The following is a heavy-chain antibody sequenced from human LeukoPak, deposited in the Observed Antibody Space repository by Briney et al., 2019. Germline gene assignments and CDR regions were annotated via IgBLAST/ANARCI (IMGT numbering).Heavy chain of an antibody. CDR2: THYRSKWST. V-gene: IGHV6-1*01. CDR3: VREGGRYGGYDLDY. CDR1: GDSVSSTGAA. D-gene: IGHD5-12*01. J-gene: IGHJ4*02. Sequence: SQTLSLTCAISGDSVSSTGAAWNWNRQSPSRGLEWLGRTHYRSKWSTDYATSVKGRINIYPDTSKNQFSLQLNSVTPEDTAVYYCVREGGRYGGYDLDYWGQGALVTVSS.